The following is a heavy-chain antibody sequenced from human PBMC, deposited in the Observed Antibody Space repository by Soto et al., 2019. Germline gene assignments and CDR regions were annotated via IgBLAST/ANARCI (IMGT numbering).Heavy chain of an antibody. D-gene: IGHD3-16*02. V-gene: IGHV3-23*01. J-gene: IGHJ1*01. CDR3: ATSQMSNRPRYTQH. CDR2: ISGSGDST. Sequence: GSWRLCCAASGVTFSSYTMSWVRLATGKGLEWVSAISGSGDSTYYADSVKGRFTLSRGNSKNTLYLQINSLRAEDMSVYYSATSQMSNRPRYTQH. CDR1: GVTFSSYT.